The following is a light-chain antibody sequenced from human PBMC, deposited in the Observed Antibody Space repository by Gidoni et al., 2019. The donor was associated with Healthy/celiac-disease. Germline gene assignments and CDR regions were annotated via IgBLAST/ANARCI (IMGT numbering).Light chain of an antibody. CDR3: QQSYSTPQT. V-gene: IGKV1-39*01. CDR1: QSIRSY. Sequence: PSSLAASVGDRVTITCRASQSIRSYLNWYQQKPGKAPKLLIYAASSLQSGVPSRFSGSGYGTDFTLTISSLQPEDFATYYCQQSYSTPQTFGPGTKVDIK. CDR2: AAS. J-gene: IGKJ3*01.